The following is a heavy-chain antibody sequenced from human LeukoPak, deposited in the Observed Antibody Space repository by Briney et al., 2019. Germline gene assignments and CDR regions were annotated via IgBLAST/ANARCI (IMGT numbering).Heavy chain of an antibody. CDR1: GFTFSSYD. J-gene: IGHJ3*02. CDR3: ARGWFDI. CDR2: ITGSGGST. D-gene: IGHD6-13*01. Sequence: GSLRLSCAASGFTFSSYDMNWVRQAPGKGLEWVSSITGSGGSTYYADSVKGRFTISRDNSKNTLCLQMNSLRAGDSAVYYCARGWFDIWGQGTMVTVSS. V-gene: IGHV3-23*01.